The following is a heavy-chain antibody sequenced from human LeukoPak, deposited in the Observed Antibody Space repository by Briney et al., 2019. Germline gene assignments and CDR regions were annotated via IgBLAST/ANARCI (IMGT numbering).Heavy chain of an antibody. V-gene: IGHV4-38-2*02. D-gene: IGHD6-13*01. Sequence: SETLSLTCKVSGYPIGLDYYWVWIRQAPGRGLQWIGGFHRGRIQYNPALKSRVTVSVDTSKNQVSVNLSSVTAADTAFYYCSRHREIAGPFDHWGQGTLVTVSS. CDR2: FHRGRI. CDR3: SRHREIAGPFDH. J-gene: IGHJ4*02. CDR1: GYPIGLDYY.